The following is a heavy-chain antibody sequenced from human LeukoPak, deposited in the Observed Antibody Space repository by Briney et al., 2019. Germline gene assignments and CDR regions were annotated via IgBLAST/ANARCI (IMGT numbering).Heavy chain of an antibody. V-gene: IGHV4-59*01. CDR1: GGSISSYY. J-gene: IGHJ4*02. CDR2: IYYSGST. CDR3: ARVRGAAAVPYLDY. D-gene: IGHD6-13*01. Sequence: SETLSLTCTVSGGSISSYYWSWIRQPPGKGLEWIGYIYYSGSTNYNPSLKSRVTISVDTSKNQFSLKLSSVTAADTAVYYCARVRGAAAVPYLDYWGQGTLVTVSS.